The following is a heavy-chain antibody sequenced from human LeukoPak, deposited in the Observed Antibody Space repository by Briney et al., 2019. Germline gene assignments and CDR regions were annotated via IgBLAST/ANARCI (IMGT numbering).Heavy chain of an antibody. J-gene: IGHJ5*02. CDR2: IYYSGST. CDR1: GGSISSYY. Sequence: SETLSLTCTISGGSISSYYWSWIRQPPGKGLEWIGYIYYSGSTNYNPSLKSRVTISVDTSKNRFSLKLSSVTAADTAVYYCAREVGYCSGGSCYGWFDPWGQGTLVTVSS. CDR3: AREVGYCSGGSCYGWFDP. V-gene: IGHV4-59*01. D-gene: IGHD2-15*01.